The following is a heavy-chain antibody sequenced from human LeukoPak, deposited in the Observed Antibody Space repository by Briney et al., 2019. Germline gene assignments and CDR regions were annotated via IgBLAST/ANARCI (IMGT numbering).Heavy chain of an antibody. CDR2: IKSKTDGGTT. Sequence: GGSLRLSCAASGFTFSNAWMSWVRQAPGKGLEWVGRIKSKTDGGTTDYAAPVKCRFTISRDDSKNTLYLQMNSLKTEDTAVFYCTTVRGFCSGRSCLGYWGQGTLVTVSS. J-gene: IGHJ4*02. D-gene: IGHD2-15*01. CDR1: GFTFSNAW. V-gene: IGHV3-15*01. CDR3: TTVRGFCSGRSCLGY.